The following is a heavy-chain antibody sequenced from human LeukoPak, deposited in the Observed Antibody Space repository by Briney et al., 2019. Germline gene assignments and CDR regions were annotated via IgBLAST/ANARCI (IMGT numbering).Heavy chain of an antibody. Sequence: SETLSLTCTVSGASISSYYWSWIRQPPGEGLEWIGDISYGGGANYNPSLKSRVAMSIDTSKNLLSLKLNSVNAADTAVYYCARDLGHNWGQGTLVTVSS. CDR2: ISYGGGA. CDR1: GASISSYY. V-gene: IGHV4-59*01. J-gene: IGHJ4*02. CDR3: ARDLGHN. D-gene: IGHD3-16*01.